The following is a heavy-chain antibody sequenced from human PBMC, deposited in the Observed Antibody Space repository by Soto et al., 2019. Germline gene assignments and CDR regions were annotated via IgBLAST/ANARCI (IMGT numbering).Heavy chain of an antibody. D-gene: IGHD3-22*01. CDR3: ARAPGSLIVVVMTLLDY. V-gene: IGHV3-30*04. CDR2: MSYDGKRQ. J-gene: IGHJ4*02. CDR1: GFTFNTYS. Sequence: PGGSLRLSCTASGFTFNTYSMHWVRQAPGKGLEWLTVMSYDGKRQYYADSVKGRFTISRGNAKNTLFLQMNSLRPEDTAVYYCARAPGSLIVVVMTLLDYWGQGTLVTVSS.